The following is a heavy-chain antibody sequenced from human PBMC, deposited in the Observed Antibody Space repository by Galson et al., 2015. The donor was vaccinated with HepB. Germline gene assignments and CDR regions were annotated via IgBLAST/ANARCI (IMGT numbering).Heavy chain of an antibody. V-gene: IGHV1-18*01. D-gene: IGHD2-2*02. CDR2: ISAYNGNT. Sequence: SVKVSCKASGYTFTSYGISWVRQAPGQGLEWMGWISAYNGNTNYAQKLQGRVTMTTDTSTSTAYMELRSLRSDDTAVYYCASMVAGHCSSTSCYREDYWGQGTLVTVSS. CDR3: ASMVAGHCSSTSCYREDY. CDR1: GYTFTSYG. J-gene: IGHJ4*02.